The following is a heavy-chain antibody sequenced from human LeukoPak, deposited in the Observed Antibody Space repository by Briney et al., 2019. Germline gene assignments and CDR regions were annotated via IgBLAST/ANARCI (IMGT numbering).Heavy chain of an antibody. J-gene: IGHJ4*02. Sequence: VASVKVSCEAPGDSISPYVISWVRQAPGLGLEWMGGSVPFFGTAHYAPKFQGRVTLTRDDSTSSVYMELNSLRYDDTAVYFCSTNGGPYYFNSWGQGTQVTVSS. CDR3: STNGGPYYFNS. CDR1: GDSISPYV. CDR2: SVPFFGTA. D-gene: IGHD6-25*01. V-gene: IGHV1-69*05.